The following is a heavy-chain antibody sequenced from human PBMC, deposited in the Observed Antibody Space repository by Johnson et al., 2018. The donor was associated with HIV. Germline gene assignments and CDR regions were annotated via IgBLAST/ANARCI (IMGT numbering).Heavy chain of an antibody. V-gene: IGHV3-7*05. Sequence: VQLVESGGGLVQPGGSLRLSCAASGFTFSSYWMSWVRQAPGKGLEWVANIKQDGSEKYYVDSVKGRFTISRDNAKNSLYLQMNSLRAEDTAVYGCARALFLAARLGAFDIWGQGTMVTVSS. CDR2: IKQDGSEK. CDR3: ARALFLAARLGAFDI. D-gene: IGHD6-6*01. J-gene: IGHJ3*02. CDR1: GFTFSSYW.